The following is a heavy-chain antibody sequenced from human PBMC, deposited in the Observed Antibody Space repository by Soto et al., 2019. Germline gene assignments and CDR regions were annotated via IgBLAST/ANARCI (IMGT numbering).Heavy chain of an antibody. CDR2: IITIFGTA. Sequence: QVQLVQSGAEVKKPGSSVKVSCKASGGTFSSYAISWVRQAPGQGLEWMGGIITIFGTANYAQKFQGRVTITADEYTSTAYMELSSLRSEDTAVYYCARAYCGGDCYYRGRYYYYGMDVWGQGTTVTVSS. CDR3: ARAYCGGDCYYRGRYYYYGMDV. V-gene: IGHV1-69*01. CDR1: GGTFSSYA. J-gene: IGHJ6*02. D-gene: IGHD2-21*02.